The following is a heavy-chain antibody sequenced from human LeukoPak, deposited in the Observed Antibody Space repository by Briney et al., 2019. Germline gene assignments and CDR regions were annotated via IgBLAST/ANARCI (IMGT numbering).Heavy chain of an antibody. V-gene: IGHV4-30-4*01. D-gene: IGHD4-17*01. J-gene: IGHJ5*02. CDR1: GGSLSSGDYY. CDR3: ARELGNDYGDYGRINWFDP. Sequence: SETLSLTCTVSGGSLSSGDYYWRWLRQPPGRGLEWIGYIYYSGSTYYNPSRKSRVTISVDTSKNHFSLKLSSVTAADTAVYYCARELGNDYGDYGRINWFDPWGQGTLVTVSS. CDR2: IYYSGST.